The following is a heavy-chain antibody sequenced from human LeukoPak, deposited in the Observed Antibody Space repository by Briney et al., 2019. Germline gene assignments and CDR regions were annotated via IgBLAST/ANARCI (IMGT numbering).Heavy chain of an antibody. Sequence: ASVKVSCKASGYTFTVYYMHWVRQAPGQGLEWMGRINPNSGVTNYAQKFQGRVPMTRDTSISTAYMELSRLGADDTAVYYCARDGSGTSHNYWGEGTLVTVSS. D-gene: IGHD2-2*01. J-gene: IGHJ4*02. V-gene: IGHV1-2*06. CDR2: INPNSGVT. CDR1: GYTFTVYY. CDR3: ARDGSGTSHNY.